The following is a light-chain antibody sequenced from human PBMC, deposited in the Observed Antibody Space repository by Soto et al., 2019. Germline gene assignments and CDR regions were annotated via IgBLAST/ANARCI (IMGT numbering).Light chain of an antibody. CDR2: EVS. CDR1: SSDVGGYNY. CDR3: SSYTSSSTLYVV. J-gene: IGLJ2*01. Sequence: QSALTQPASVSGSPGQSITISCTGTSSDVGGYNYVSWYQQHPGKAPQLMIYEVSNRPSGVSNRFSGSKSGNTASLTISGLQAEDEADYYRSSYTSSSTLYVVFGGGTKLTVL. V-gene: IGLV2-14*01.